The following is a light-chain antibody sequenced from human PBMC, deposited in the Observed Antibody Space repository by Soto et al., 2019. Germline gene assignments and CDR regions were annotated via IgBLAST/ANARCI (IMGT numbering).Light chain of an antibody. CDR2: DVS. Sequence: QPVLTQPASLSVSPGQSITISCTRTSSDVGGYNYVSWYQQHPGKAPKLMIYDVSNRPSGVSNRFSGSKSGNTASLTISGLQAEDEADYYCSSYTSSSTQVFGNGTKVTVL. CDR1: SSDVGGYNY. V-gene: IGLV2-14*01. CDR3: SSYTSSSTQV. J-gene: IGLJ1*01.